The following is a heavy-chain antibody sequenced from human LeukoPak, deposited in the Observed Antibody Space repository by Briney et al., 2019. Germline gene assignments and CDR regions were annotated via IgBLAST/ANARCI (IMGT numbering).Heavy chain of an antibody. CDR3: AKGCNVIRSDAFDI. V-gene: IGHV3-23*01. CDR2: ISGSGGST. Sequence: EAGGSLRLSCAASGLTFSSYGMHWVRQAPGKGLEWVSAISGSGGSTYYADSVKGRFTISRDNSKNTLYLQMNSLRAEDTAVYYCAKGCNVIRSDAFDIWGQGTMVTVSS. J-gene: IGHJ3*02. D-gene: IGHD2/OR15-2a*01. CDR1: GLTFSSYG.